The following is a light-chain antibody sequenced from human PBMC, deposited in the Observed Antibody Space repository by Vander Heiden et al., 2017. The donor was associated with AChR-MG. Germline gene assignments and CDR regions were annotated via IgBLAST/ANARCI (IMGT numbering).Light chain of an antibody. CDR2: SYN. J-gene: IGLJ2*01. CDR1: SSNIGSNT. V-gene: IGLV1-44*01. Sequence: QSVLTQPPSAAGTPGQRVTISCSGSSSNIGSNTVNWYQHLPGTAPKLLIYSYNQRPSGVPDRFSGSKSGTSASLAISGLQSEDEADYYCAAWDDSLNGLVFGGGTKLTVL. CDR3: AAWDDSLNGLV.